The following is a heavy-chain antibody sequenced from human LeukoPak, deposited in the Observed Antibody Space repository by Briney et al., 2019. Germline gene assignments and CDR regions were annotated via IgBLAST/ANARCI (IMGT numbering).Heavy chain of an antibody. CDR1: GFTFDDYA. Sequence: GGSLRLSCAASGFTFDDYAMHWIRQAPEKALEWVSGITWNGGVMGYADSVKGRFTISRDNAKDSLYLQMDSLTDDDTAFYYCAKGSQSTGGRFDPWGQGTLVIVSS. D-gene: IGHD1-1*01. J-gene: IGHJ5*02. CDR2: ITWNGGVM. V-gene: IGHV3-9*01. CDR3: AKGSQSTGGRFDP.